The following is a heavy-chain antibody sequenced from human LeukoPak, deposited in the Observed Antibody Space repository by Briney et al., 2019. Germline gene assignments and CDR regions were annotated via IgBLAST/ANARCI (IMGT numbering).Heavy chain of an antibody. Sequence: PSETLSLTCTVSGGSISSSSYYWGWIRQPPGKGLEWIGSIYYSGSTYYNPSLKSRVTISVDTSKNQFSLKLSSVTAADTAVYYCARVPTYYYDSSGYYYVGWFDPWGQGTLVTVSS. CDR1: GGSISSSSYY. CDR3: ARVPTYYYDSSGYYYVGWFDP. CDR2: IYYSGST. V-gene: IGHV4-39*07. D-gene: IGHD3-22*01. J-gene: IGHJ5*02.